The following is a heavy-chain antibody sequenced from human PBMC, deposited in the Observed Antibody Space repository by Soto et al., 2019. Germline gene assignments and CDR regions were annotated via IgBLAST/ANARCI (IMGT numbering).Heavy chain of an antibody. CDR3: ATGSSSWYYFDY. CDR2: FDPEDGET. CDR1: GYTLTELS. V-gene: IGHV1-24*01. J-gene: IGHJ4*02. D-gene: IGHD6-13*01. Sequence: GXSVKVSCEVSGYTLTELSMHWVRQAPGKGLEWMGGFDPEDGETIYAQKFQGRVTMTEDTSTDTAYMELSSLRSEDTAVYYCATGSSSWYYFDYWGQGTLVTVS.